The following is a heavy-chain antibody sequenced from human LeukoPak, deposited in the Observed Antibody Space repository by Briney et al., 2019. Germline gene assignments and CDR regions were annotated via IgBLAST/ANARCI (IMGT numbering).Heavy chain of an antibody. J-gene: IGHJ4*02. V-gene: IGHV3-53*01. Sequence: GGSLRLSCAATGFSVSTNYMTWVRQAPWKGLAWVSLIYSGGSIYYADSVKDRFTISRDNSKNTLYLQMNSLRAEDTAIYYCASPSDFWSCYYLGYWGQGTLVTVSS. CDR3: ASPSDFWSCYYLGY. CDR1: GFSVSTNY. CDR2: IYSGGSI. D-gene: IGHD3-3*01.